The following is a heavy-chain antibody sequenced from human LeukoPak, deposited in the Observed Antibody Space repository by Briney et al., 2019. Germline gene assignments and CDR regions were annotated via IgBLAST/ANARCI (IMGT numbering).Heavy chain of an antibody. V-gene: IGHV3-7*01. CDR2: IEQDGSEK. J-gene: IGHJ3*02. Sequence: GGSLRLSCAASGFTFSSYWMSWVRQAPGKGLEWVANIEQDGSEKYYVDSVKGRFTISRDNAKNSLYLQMNSLRAEDTAVYYCARTLRYFDHDAFDIWGQGTMVTVSS. CDR3: ARTLRYFDHDAFDI. CDR1: GFTFSSYW. D-gene: IGHD3-9*01.